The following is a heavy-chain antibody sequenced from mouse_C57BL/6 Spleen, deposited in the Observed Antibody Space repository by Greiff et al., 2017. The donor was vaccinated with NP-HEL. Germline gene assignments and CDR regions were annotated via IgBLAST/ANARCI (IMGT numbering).Heavy chain of an antibody. CDR3: ARGEDYYGSSYGYFDV. Sequence: DVKLQESGPGLVKPSQSLSLTCSVTGYSITSGYYWNWIRQFPGNKLEWMGYISYDGSNNYNPSLKNRISITRDTSKNQFFLKLNSVTTEDTATYYCARGEDYYGSSYGYFDVWGTGTTVTVSS. J-gene: IGHJ1*03. CDR1: GYSITSGYY. D-gene: IGHD1-1*01. CDR2: ISYDGSN. V-gene: IGHV3-6*01.